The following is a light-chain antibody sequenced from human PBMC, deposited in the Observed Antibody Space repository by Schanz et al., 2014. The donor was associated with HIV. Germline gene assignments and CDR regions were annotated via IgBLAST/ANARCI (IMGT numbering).Light chain of an antibody. J-gene: IGKJ2*01. V-gene: IGKV3D-15*01. Sequence: EIVMTQSPVTLSVSPGETATLSCRASQTISNSLAWYQRKPGQAPRLLIYGASSRATGIPHRFSGSGSGTDFTLTINSLQSEDFATYFCHQYKTYPYTFGQGTKLEIK. CDR1: QTISNS. CDR3: HQYKTYPYT. CDR2: GAS.